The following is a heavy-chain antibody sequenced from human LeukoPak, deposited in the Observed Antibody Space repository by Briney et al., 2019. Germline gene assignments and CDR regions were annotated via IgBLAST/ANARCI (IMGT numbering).Heavy chain of an antibody. CDR2: ISSSSSYI. CDR3: ARDRNELDYDIPPRQGFDY. J-gene: IGHJ4*02. D-gene: IGHD3-9*01. CDR1: GFTFSSYW. V-gene: IGHV3-21*01. Sequence: GGSLRLSCAASGFTFSSYWMHWVRQAPGKGLVWVSSISSSSSYIYYADSVKGRFTISRDNAKNSLYLQMNSLRAEDTAVYYCARDRNELDYDIPPRQGFDYWGQGTLVTVSS.